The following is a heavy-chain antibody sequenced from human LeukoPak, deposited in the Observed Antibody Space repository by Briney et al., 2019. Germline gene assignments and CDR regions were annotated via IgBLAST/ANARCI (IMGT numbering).Heavy chain of an antibody. J-gene: IGHJ6*03. CDR1: GYTFTSYG. CDR3: AREVAAAGLYYYYYMDV. D-gene: IGHD6-13*01. Sequence: ASVKVSCKASGYTFTSYGISWVRQAPGQGLEWMGWIGAYNGNTNYARKLQGRVTMTTDTSTSTAYMELRSLRSDDTAVYYCAREVAAAGLYYYYYMDVWGKGTTVTVSS. V-gene: IGHV1-18*01. CDR2: IGAYNGNT.